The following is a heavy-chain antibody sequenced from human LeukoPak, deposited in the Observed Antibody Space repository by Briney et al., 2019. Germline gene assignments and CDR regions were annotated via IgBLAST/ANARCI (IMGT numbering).Heavy chain of an antibody. CDR1: GFTFGDYA. V-gene: IGHV3-49*04. J-gene: IGHJ4*02. CDR3: TRDLSGDLFDY. CDR2: IRSKAYGGTT. D-gene: IGHD3-10*02. Sequence: GRSLRLSCTVSGFTFGDYAMSWVRQAPGKGLEWVGFIRSKAYGGTTEYAASLKGRFTISRDDSKSIVYLQMNSLKTEDAAVYYCTRDLSGDLFDYWGQGTLVTVSS.